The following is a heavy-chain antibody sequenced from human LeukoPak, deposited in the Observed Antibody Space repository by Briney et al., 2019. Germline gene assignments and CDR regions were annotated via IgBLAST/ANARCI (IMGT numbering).Heavy chain of an antibody. V-gene: IGHV1-69*13. CDR2: IIPIFGTA. CDR1: GGTFSSYA. D-gene: IGHD3-3*01. J-gene: IGHJ3*02. CDR3: ARDRLRFLEWTPPNAFDI. Sequence: SVKASCKASGGTFSSYAISWVRQAPGQGLEWMGGIIPIFGTANYAQKFQGRVTITADESTSTAYMELSSLRSEDTAVYYCARDRLRFLEWTPPNAFDIWGQGTMVTVSS.